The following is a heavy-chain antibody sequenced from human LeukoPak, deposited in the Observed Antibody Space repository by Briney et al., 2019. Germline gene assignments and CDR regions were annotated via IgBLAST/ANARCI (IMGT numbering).Heavy chain of an antibody. CDR2: IYTSGGT. J-gene: IGHJ4*02. D-gene: IGHD3-10*01. V-gene: IGHV4-4*07. CDR3: ARRPSSSGRVPAYPPDY. CDR1: GGSITNLNFY. Sequence: SETLSLTCTVSGGSITNLNFYWTWIRQPAGKRLEWIGRIYTSGGTNYNPSLKSRVTMSVDKSKNQISLKLNSVTAADTAVYYCARRPSSSGRVPAYPPDYWGQGTLVTVSS.